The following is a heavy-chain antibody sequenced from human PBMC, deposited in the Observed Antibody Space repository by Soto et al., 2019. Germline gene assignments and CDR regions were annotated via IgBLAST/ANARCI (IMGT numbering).Heavy chain of an antibody. CDR1: GYIFTSYV. CDR2: INAGNGNT. CDR3: ARAVAVAADFDY. V-gene: IGHV1-3*01. J-gene: IGHJ4*02. Sequence: ASVKVSCKASGYIFTSYVMEWVRQAPGQRLEWMGWINAGNGNTKYSQKFQGRVTITRDTSANTAYMELSSLRSEDTAVYYCARAVAVAADFDYWGQGTLVTVSS. D-gene: IGHD6-19*01.